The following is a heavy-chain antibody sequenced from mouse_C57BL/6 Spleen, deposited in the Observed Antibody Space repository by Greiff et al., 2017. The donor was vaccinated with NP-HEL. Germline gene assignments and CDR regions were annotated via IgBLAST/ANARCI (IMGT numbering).Heavy chain of an antibody. CDR2: ISSGSSTI. J-gene: IGHJ1*03. CDR1: GFTFSDYG. V-gene: IGHV5-17*01. D-gene: IGHD1-1*01. Sequence: EVQGVESGGGLVKPGGSLKLSCAASGFTFSDYGMHWVRQAPEKGLEWVAYISSGSSTIYYADTVKGRFTISRDNAKNTLFLQMTSLRSEDTAMYYCARPPTYGSSYRWYFDVWGTGTTVTVSS. CDR3: ARPPTYGSSYRWYFDV.